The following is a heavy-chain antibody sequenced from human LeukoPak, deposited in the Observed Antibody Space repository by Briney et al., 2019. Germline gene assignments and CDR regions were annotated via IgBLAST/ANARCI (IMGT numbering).Heavy chain of an antibody. Sequence: GGSLRLSCAASGFTFSSYGMSWVRQAPGKGLEWVSAISGSGGSTYYADSVKGRFTISRDNSKNTLYLQMNSLRAEDTAVYYCAKSDYGLYWCFDLWGRGTLVTVSS. D-gene: IGHD4/OR15-4a*01. CDR3: AKSDYGLYWCFDL. CDR2: ISGSGGST. J-gene: IGHJ2*01. V-gene: IGHV3-23*01. CDR1: GFTFSSYG.